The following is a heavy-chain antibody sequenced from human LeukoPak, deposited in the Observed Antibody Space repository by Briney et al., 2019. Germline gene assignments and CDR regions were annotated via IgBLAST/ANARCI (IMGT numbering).Heavy chain of an antibody. D-gene: IGHD3-9*01. CDR3: ASNPLRYFDWYGQEAFDI. V-gene: IGHV1-8*01. CDR1: GYTFTNYD. J-gene: IGHJ3*02. Sequence: ASVKVSCKATGYTFTNYDINWVRQATGQGLEWMGWMSPNSGNTGYAQKFQGRVTMTRNTSISTAYMELSSLRSEDTAVYYCASNPLRYFDWYGQEAFDIWGQGTMVTVSS. CDR2: MSPNSGNT.